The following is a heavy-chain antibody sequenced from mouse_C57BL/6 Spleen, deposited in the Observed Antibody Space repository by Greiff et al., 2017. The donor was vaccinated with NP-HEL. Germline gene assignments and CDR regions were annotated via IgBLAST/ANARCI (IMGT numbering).Heavy chain of an antibody. CDR1: GYTFTSYW. J-gene: IGHJ2*01. V-gene: IGHV1-61*01. Sequence: VKLQQPGAELVRPGSSVKLSCKASGYTFTSYWMDWVKQRPGQGLEWIGNIYPSDSETHYNQKFKDKATLTVDKSSSTAYMQLSSLTSEDSAVYYCARTGYGNYDYWGQGTTLTVSS. CDR2: IYPSDSET. D-gene: IGHD2-1*01. CDR3: ARTGYGNYDY.